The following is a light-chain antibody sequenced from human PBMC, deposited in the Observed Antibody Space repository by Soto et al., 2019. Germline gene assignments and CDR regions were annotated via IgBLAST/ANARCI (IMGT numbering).Light chain of an antibody. CDR3: SSFAGNYKWV. CDR2: EVS. J-gene: IGLJ3*02. Sequence: QSVLAQSPSASGSPGQSVTISCTGTSSDVGGYDYVSWYQQHPGKAPRLVIYEVSKRPSGGPDRFSGSKSGNTASLTVSGLQAEDEADYYCSSFAGNYKWVFGGGTKVTVL. CDR1: SSDVGGYDY. V-gene: IGLV2-8*01.